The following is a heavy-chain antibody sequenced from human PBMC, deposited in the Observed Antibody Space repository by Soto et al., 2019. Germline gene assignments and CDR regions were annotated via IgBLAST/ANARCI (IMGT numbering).Heavy chain of an antibody. V-gene: IGHV1-2*02. Sequence: GASVKVSCKASGFSFTGYYIHWLRQAPGQGLEWMGWINAHSGGTDYAQKFQGRVTLTRDTSIATAYLTLTSLTSDDTALYYCAIDLTVQVAYWLDPWGQGTQVTVSS. CDR1: GFSFTGYY. CDR3: AIDLTVQVAYWLDP. CDR2: INAHSGGT. D-gene: IGHD3-16*01. J-gene: IGHJ5*02.